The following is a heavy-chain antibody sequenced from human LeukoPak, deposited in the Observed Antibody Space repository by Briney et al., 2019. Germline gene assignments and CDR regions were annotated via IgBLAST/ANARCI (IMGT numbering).Heavy chain of an antibody. CDR1: GYTFTRYY. CDR2: IHPTSGGT. D-gene: IGHD6-13*01. CDR3: ARAITAAAGKAGDY. Sequence: ASVKVSCKASGYTFTRYYMHWVRQAPGQGLEWMGWIHPTSGGTNYAQKFQGRVTLTRDTSASTAYMELSSLRSDDTALYYCARAITAAAGKAGDYWGQGTLVTVSS. J-gene: IGHJ4*02. V-gene: IGHV1-2*02.